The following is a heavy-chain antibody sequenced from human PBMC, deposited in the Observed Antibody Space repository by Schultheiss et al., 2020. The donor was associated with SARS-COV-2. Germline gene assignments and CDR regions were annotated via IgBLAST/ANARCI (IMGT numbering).Heavy chain of an antibody. J-gene: IGHJ4*02. CDR3: ARDYFYDSSHY. Sequence: SVKVSCKASGGTFSSYAINWVRQAPGQGLEWMGGIIPIFGTANYAQKFQGRVTITADESTSTAYMELSSLRSDDTAVYYCARDYFYDSSHYWGQGTLVTVSS. V-gene: IGHV1-69*13. CDR2: IIPIFGTA. CDR1: GGTFSSYA. D-gene: IGHD3-22*01.